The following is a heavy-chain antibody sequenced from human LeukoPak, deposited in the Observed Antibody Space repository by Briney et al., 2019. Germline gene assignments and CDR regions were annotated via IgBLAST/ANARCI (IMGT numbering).Heavy chain of an antibody. J-gene: IGHJ4*02. CDR1: GFTFSGYA. Sequence: GGSLRLSCAASGFTFSGYAMHWVRQAPGKGLEWVAVISYDGSNKYYADSVKGRFTISRDNSKNTLYLQMNSLRAEDTAVYYCARGGRPAGYQNDYCGQGTLVTVSS. CDR2: ISYDGSNK. V-gene: IGHV3-30*04. D-gene: IGHD5-18*01. CDR3: ARGGRPAGYQNDY.